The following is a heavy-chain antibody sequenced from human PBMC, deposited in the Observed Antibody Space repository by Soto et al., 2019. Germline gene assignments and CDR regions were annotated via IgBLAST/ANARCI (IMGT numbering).Heavy chain of an antibody. CDR2: ISGSGGST. V-gene: IGHV3-23*01. J-gene: IGHJ4*02. CDR3: ANSLPDPTIFGVVITKNAGFDY. CDR1: GFTFSSYA. Sequence: HPGGSLRLSCAASGFTFSSYAMSWVRQAPGKGLEWVSAISGSGGSTYYADSVKGRFPVSRDNSKNTLYLQMNSLRAEDTAVYYCANSLPDPTIFGVVITKNAGFDYWGQGTLVTVSS. D-gene: IGHD3-3*01.